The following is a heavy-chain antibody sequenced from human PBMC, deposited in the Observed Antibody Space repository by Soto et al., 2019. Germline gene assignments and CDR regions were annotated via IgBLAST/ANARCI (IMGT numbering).Heavy chain of an antibody. CDR2: IYYSGST. V-gene: IGHV4-59*08. CDR3: ARQKGRLWFGELPFNWFDP. Sequence: SETLSLTCTVSGGSISSYYWSWIRQPPGKGLEWIGYIYYSGSTNYNPSLKSRVTISVDTSKNQFSLKLSSVTAADTAVYYCARQKGRLWFGELPFNWFDPWGQGTLVTVSS. J-gene: IGHJ5*02. CDR1: GGSISSYY. D-gene: IGHD3-10*01.